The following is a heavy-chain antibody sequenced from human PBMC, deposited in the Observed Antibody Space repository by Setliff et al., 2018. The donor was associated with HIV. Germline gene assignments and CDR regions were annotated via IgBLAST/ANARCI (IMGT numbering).Heavy chain of an antibody. CDR2: VSYSGST. Sequence: PSETLSLTCTVSGGFISTYYWTWIRQSPGKGLEWIGHVSYSGSTYYAPSLKSRVTISVDTSKNQFSLKLTSVTAADTAVYFCARVVPREVAPGGFDIWGQGTMVTVSS. V-gene: IGHV4-59*08. J-gene: IGHJ3*02. CDR3: ARVVPREVAPGGFDI. D-gene: IGHD5-12*01. CDR1: GGFISTYY.